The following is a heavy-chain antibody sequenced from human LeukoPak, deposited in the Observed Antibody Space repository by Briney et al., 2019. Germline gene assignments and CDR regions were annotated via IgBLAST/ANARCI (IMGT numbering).Heavy chain of an antibody. CDR1: GYTFTGYY. CDR3: ARERLGYCSSTSCYGYYYYGMDV. Sequence: ASVNVSCKASGYTFTGYYMHWVRQAPGQGLEWMGWINPNSGGTNYAQKFQGWVTMTRDTSISTAYMELSRLRSDDTAVYYCARERLGYCSSTSCYGYYYYGMDVWGQGTTVTVSS. D-gene: IGHD2-2*01. J-gene: IGHJ6*02. V-gene: IGHV1-2*04. CDR2: INPNSGGT.